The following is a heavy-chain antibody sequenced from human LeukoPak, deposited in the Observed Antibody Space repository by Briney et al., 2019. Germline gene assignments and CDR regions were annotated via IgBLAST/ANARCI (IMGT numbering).Heavy chain of an antibody. Sequence: GGSLRLSCAASGFTFSSYWMSWVRQAPGKGLEWVANIKKDGSEKYYVDAVKGRFTISRDNAKNSLYLQMNSLRAEDTAVYYCAREQVAVAGNGDYWGQGTLVTVSS. CDR3: AREQVAVAGNGDY. J-gene: IGHJ4*02. CDR1: GFTFSSYW. D-gene: IGHD6-19*01. V-gene: IGHV3-7*01. CDR2: IKKDGSEK.